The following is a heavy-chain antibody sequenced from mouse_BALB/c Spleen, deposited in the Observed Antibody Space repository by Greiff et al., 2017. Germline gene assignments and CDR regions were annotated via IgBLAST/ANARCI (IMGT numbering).Heavy chain of an antibody. Sequence: EVQRVESGGGLVKPGGSLKLSCAASGFTFSSYAMSWVRQTPEKRLEWVASISSGGSTYYPDSVKGRFTISRDNARNILYLQMSSLRSEDTAMYYCARGPDYYGSSSFGYWGQGTTLTVSS. CDR3: ARGPDYYGSSSFGY. CDR2: ISSGGST. D-gene: IGHD1-1*01. J-gene: IGHJ2*01. CDR1: GFTFSSYA. V-gene: IGHV5-6-5*01.